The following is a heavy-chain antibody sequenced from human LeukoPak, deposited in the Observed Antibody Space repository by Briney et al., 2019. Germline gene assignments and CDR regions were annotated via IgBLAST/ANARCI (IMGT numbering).Heavy chain of an antibody. V-gene: IGHV1-18*01. CDR2: ISAYNGNT. CDR3: ARDLDSVVVAAALRHYGLDV. CDR1: GYTFTSYG. Sequence: GASVKVSCKASGYTFTSYGISWVRQAPGQGLEWMGWISAYNGNTNYAQKLQGRVTMTTDTSTSTVYMELRSLRSDDTAVYYCARDLDSVVVAAALRHYGLDVWGQGTTVTVSS. J-gene: IGHJ6*02. D-gene: IGHD2-15*01.